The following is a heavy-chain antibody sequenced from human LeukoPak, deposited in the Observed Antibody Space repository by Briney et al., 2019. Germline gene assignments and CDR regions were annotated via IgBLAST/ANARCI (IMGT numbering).Heavy chain of an antibody. D-gene: IGHD5-12*01. V-gene: IGHV4-39*07. CDR3: ARNAWYSGYSGYYYMDV. Sequence: SETLSLTCTVSGGSISSSSYYWGWIRQPPGKGLEWIGSIYYSGSTYYNPSLKSRVTISVDTSKNQFSLKLSSVTAADTAVYYCARNAWYSGYSGYYYMDVWGKGTTVTVSS. CDR2: IYYSGST. J-gene: IGHJ6*03. CDR1: GGSISSSSYY.